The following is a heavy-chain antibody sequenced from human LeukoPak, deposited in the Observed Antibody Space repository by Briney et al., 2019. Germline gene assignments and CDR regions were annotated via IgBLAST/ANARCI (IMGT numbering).Heavy chain of an antibody. D-gene: IGHD3-3*01. J-gene: IGHJ6*03. CDR2: ISYDGSNK. V-gene: IGHV3-30-3*01. CDR3: ARDQIENQGYYDFWSGYYDYYYYYYMDV. Sequence: GGSLRLSCAASGFTFSSYAMHWVRQAPGKGLEWVAVISYDGSNKYYADSVKGRFTISRDNSKNTLYLQMNSLRAEDTAVYHCARDQIENQGYYDFWSGYYDYYYYYYMDVWGKGTTVTVSS. CDR1: GFTFSSYA.